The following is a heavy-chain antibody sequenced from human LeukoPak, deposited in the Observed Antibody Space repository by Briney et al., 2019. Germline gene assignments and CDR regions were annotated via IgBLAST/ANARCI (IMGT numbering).Heavy chain of an antibody. CDR1: GFTFDDYA. J-gene: IGHJ3*02. V-gene: IGHV3-9*01. CDR2: ISWNSGSI. D-gene: IGHD5-18*01. CDR3: AKERGYSYGNDALDI. Sequence: GGSLRLSCAASGFTFDDYAMHWVRQAPGKGLEWVSGISWNSGSIGYADSVKGRFTISSDNAKNSLYLQMNSLRAEDTALYYCAKERGYSYGNDALDIWGQGTMVTVSS.